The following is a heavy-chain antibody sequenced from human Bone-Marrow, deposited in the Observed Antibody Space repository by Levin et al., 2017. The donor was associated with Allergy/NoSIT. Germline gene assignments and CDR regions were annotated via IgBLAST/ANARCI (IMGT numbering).Heavy chain of an antibody. CDR3: ARIYSSEDTFDI. CDR1: GFTFSDYF. D-gene: IGHD6-25*01. V-gene: IGHV3-11*01. CDR2: ISSNPNRL. J-gene: IGHJ3*02. Sequence: GGSLRLSCAASGFTFSDYFMSWIRQAPGKGLEWVSYISSNPNRLYYADSVKGRFTISRDNAKNSLYLQMNSLRVEDTAVYYCARIYSSEDTFDIWGQGTMVTVSS.